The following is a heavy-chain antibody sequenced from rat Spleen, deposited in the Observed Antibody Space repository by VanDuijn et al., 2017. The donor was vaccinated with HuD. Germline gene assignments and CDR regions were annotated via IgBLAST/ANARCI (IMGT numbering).Heavy chain of an antibody. CDR2: ISPSGVGT. J-gene: IGHJ4*01. CDR1: GFTFSNYD. V-gene: IGHV5-19*01. D-gene: IGHD1-4*01. Sequence: EVQLVESGGGLVQPGRSLKLSCAASGFTFSNYDMAWVRQAPTKGLEWVASISPSGVGTYYRDSMKGRFTISRDNAKSTLYLQMDSLRSEDTATYYCATGGLDTTLTDAWGQGASVTVSS. CDR3: ATGGLDTTLTDA.